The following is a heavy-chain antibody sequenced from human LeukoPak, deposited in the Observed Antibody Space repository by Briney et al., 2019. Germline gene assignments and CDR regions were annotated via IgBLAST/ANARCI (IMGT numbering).Heavy chain of an antibody. CDR2: IYSGGST. D-gene: IGHD4-17*01. Sequence: GGSLRLSCAASGFTVSSNYMSWVRQAPGKGLEGVPLIYSGGSTSYADSVQGRFTISRDNSKNTLYLQMNSLRAEDTAVYYCARGTTVTFGAFDIWGQGTMVTVSS. CDR3: ARGTTVTFGAFDI. J-gene: IGHJ3*02. CDR1: GFTVSSNY. V-gene: IGHV3-53*01.